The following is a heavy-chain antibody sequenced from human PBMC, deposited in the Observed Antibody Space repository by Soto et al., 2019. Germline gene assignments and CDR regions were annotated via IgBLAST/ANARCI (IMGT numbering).Heavy chain of an antibody. CDR1: GGSISSYY. D-gene: IGHD6-13*01. J-gene: IGHJ4*02. Sequence: SETLSLTCTVSGGSISSYYWSWIRQPPGKGLEWIGYIYYSGSTNFNPSLKSRVTISVDTSKNQFSLKLSSVTAADTAVYYCARHVEQQRAPAYFDYWGQGTLVTVSS. CDR3: ARHVEQQRAPAYFDY. V-gene: IGHV4-59*08. CDR2: IYYSGST.